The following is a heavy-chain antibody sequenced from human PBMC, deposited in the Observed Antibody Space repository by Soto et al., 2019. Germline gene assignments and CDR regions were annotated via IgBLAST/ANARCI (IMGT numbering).Heavy chain of an antibody. CDR3: ARLEGLATISYYFDF. J-gene: IGHJ4*02. D-gene: IGHD3-9*01. V-gene: IGHV4-39*01. Sequence: QLQLQESGPGLVKPSETLSLMFSVSDDSINSDKYYWGWIRQPPGTGLEWIGRIYYRGNASYNPSLQPRVYISLAKSKTPFSLKLNSVTAADSAVYFCARLEGLATISYYFDFWGPGALVTVSS. CDR2: IYYRGNA. CDR1: DDSINSDKYY.